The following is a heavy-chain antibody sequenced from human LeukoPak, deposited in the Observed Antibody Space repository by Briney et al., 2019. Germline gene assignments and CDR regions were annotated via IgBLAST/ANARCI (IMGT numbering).Heavy chain of an antibody. D-gene: IGHD2-21*01. CDR2: FDPERGET. Sequence: ASVKVSCKVSGHTLTEFSMEWVRQAPGKGLEWMGGFDPERGETIYAQKFQGRITMTEDTSTDTAYMELSSLTSEDTAVYYCATASIVYDYWGQGTLVTVSS. CDR1: GHTLTEFS. J-gene: IGHJ4*02. V-gene: IGHV1-24*01. CDR3: ATASIVYDY.